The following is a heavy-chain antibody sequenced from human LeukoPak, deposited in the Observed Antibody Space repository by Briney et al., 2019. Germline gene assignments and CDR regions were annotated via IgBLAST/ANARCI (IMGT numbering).Heavy chain of an antibody. D-gene: IGHD4-23*01. CDR3: ARMGQSTVVTELFDY. Sequence: ASVKVSCKASGYTFTSYDINWVRQATGQGLEWMGWMNPNSGNTGYAQKFQGRVTMTRDTSISTAYMELSSLRSEDTAVYYCARMGQSTVVTELFDYWGQGTLVTVSS. CDR1: GYTFTSYD. J-gene: IGHJ4*02. CDR2: MNPNSGNT. V-gene: IGHV1-8*01.